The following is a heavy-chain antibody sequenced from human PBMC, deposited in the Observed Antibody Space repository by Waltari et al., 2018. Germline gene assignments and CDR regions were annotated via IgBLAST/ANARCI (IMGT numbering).Heavy chain of an antibody. CDR3: ATARSLAAPFDY. Sequence: QVQLVQSGAEVKKPGASVTVSCKVSGYTLTELSMHWVRQAPGKGLEWMGGFVAEEGETSYAQKFQGRVTMTEDTSTDAAYVVLSSLRSEDTAVYYCATARSLAAPFDYWGQGTLVTVSS. V-gene: IGHV1-24*01. D-gene: IGHD6-6*01. CDR2: FVAEEGET. CDR1: GYTLTELS. J-gene: IGHJ4*02.